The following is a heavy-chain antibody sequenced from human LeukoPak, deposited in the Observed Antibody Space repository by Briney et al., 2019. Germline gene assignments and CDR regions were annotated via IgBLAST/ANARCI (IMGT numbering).Heavy chain of an antibody. Sequence: GSSVKVSCKASGGTFSSYAISWVRQAPGQGLEWMGGIIPIFGTANYAQKFQGRVTITADESTSTAYMELSSLRSEDTAVYYCARDRVWSGYPSGAFDIWGQGTMVTVSS. CDR3: ARDRVWSGYPSGAFDI. V-gene: IGHV1-69*01. J-gene: IGHJ3*02. CDR2: IIPIFGTA. CDR1: GGTFSSYA. D-gene: IGHD3-3*01.